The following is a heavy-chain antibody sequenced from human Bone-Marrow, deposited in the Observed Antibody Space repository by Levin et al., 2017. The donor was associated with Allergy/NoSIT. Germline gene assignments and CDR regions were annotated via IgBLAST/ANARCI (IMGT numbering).Heavy chain of an antibody. Sequence: GESLKISCAASGFSFSNYAMSWVRQAPGKGLEWVSGISGTGGSTYYADSVKGRFTISRDNSKNTLYVQMNSLRDEDTAAYYCAKSTMTPIYYGMDVWGQGTTVTVSS. CDR1: GFSFSNYA. CDR2: ISGTGGST. J-gene: IGHJ6*02. CDR3: AKSTMTPIYYGMDV. D-gene: IGHD4-17*01. V-gene: IGHV3-23*01.